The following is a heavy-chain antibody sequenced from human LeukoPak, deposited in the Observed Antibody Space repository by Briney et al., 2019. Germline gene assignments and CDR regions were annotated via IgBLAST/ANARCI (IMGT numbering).Heavy chain of an antibody. J-gene: IGHJ6*03. Sequence: PSETLSLTCTVSGYSISSGYYWGWIRQPPGKGLEWNGSIYHSGSTYYNPSLKSRVTISVDTSKNQFSLKLSSVTAADTALYYCTGRYYYYYMDVWGKGTTVTVSS. CDR3: TGRYYYYYMDV. D-gene: IGHD2-15*01. V-gene: IGHV4-38-2*02. CDR2: IYHSGST. CDR1: GYSISSGYY.